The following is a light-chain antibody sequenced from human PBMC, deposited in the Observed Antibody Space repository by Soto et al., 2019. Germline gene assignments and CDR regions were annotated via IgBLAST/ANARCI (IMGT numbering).Light chain of an antibody. CDR3: QQRSRGFT. Sequence: ETVVTQSPATLSLSPGERATLSCWASQSVGTYLAWYQQKPGQAPRLLIYDASNRATGIPARFSGSGSGTDFTLPISRLEPEDFAVYYCQQRSRGFTFGQGTKLERK. J-gene: IGKJ2*01. V-gene: IGKV3-11*01. CDR1: QSVGTY. CDR2: DAS.